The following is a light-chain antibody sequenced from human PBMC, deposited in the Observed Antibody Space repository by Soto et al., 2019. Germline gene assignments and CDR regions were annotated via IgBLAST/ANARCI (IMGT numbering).Light chain of an antibody. J-gene: IGKJ2*01. CDR1: QSITSN. CDR3: QHYSRWPYT. Sequence: EIVMTQSPATLSVSPGERATLSCRASQSITSNLAWYQQKPGQAPRLLMNGASTRATGIPDRFSGSGSGTEFTLTISSLQSEDFAIYYCQHYSRWPYTFGQGTKLDIK. CDR2: GAS. V-gene: IGKV3-15*01.